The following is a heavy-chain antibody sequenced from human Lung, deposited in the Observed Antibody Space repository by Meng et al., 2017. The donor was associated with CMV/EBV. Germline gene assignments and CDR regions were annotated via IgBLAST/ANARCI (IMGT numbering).Heavy chain of an antibody. CDR1: GFTFSRYE. J-gene: IGHJ1*01. Sequence: GGSXRLXCAASGFTFSRYEMSWVRQTPEKALEWIAYIKNTGDTIYYADSVKGRFIISRDNAKNSLYLQMNSLKAEDTAVYYCARGSGSNWAECFQFWGQGXLVTVSS. D-gene: IGHD1-26*01. V-gene: IGHV3-48*03. CDR2: IKNTGDTI. CDR3: ARGSGSNWAECFQF.